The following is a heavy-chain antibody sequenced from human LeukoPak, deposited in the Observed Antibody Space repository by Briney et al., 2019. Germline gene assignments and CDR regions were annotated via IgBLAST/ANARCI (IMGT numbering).Heavy chain of an antibody. CDR1: GGSFSGYY. J-gene: IGHJ4*02. D-gene: IGHD3-10*01. CDR2: INHSGST. V-gene: IGHV4-34*01. Sequence: PSETLSLTCAVYGGSFSGYYWSWIRRPPGKGLEWIGEINHSGSTNYNPSLKSRVTISVDTSKNQFSLKLSSVTAADTAVYYCARWYYYGSGSSQWGQGTLVTVSS. CDR3: ARWYYYGSGSSQ.